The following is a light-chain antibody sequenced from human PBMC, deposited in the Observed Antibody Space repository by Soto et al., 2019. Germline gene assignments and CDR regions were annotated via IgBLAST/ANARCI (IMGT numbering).Light chain of an antibody. CDR1: QSVSSSY. J-gene: IGKJ2*01. CDR2: GAS. CDR3: QQYGSSRYS. V-gene: IGKV3-20*01. Sequence: EIVLTQSPGTLSLSPGERATLSCRASQSVSSSYLAWYQQKPGQAPRLLIYGASSRATGIPDRFSGSGSGTGFTLTIRRLEPEDIAVYYGQQYGSSRYSFGQGTRLEIK.